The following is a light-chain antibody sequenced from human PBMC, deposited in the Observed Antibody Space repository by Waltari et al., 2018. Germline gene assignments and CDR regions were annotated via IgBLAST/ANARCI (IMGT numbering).Light chain of an antibody. V-gene: IGKV1-39*01. J-gene: IGKJ1*01. Sequence: DIQMTQSPSSLSASIGDTITVTCRESQNIRTYLNWYQRKPAKAPKLLVFGASSLPRGVPSRFTGSASGTEFTLTITNLQPDDFATYFCQQSFSSPWTFGQGTTV. CDR1: QNIRTY. CDR3: QQSFSSPWT. CDR2: GAS.